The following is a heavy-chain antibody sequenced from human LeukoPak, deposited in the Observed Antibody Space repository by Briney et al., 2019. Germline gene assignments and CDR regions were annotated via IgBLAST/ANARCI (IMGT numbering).Heavy chain of an antibody. J-gene: IGHJ2*01. CDR2: VFYSGVT. CDR3: TRDAHRNNWYLDI. V-gene: IGHV4-59*11. D-gene: IGHD2-21*01. CDR1: GDSMTSHS. Sequence: PSETLSLTCKVSGDSMTSHSWTWIRQSPGKSLEWIGYVFYSGVTDYNPSLKSRVTISIDTSKLQFSLRLTSVTVADTAVYYCTRDAHRNNWYLDIWGRGTLVTVSS.